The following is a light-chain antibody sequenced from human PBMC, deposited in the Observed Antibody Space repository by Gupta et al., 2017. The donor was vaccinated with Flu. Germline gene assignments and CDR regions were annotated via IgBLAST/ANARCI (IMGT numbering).Light chain of an antibody. CDR2: QDN. CDR3: QAWDSSTAGV. V-gene: IGLV3-1*01. Sequence: SYEVTQPPSVSVSPGQTASITCSGDKLGDKYACWYQQKPGQAPVLVIYQDNKRPSGIPERFSGSNSGNTATLTXSXTQAMDXADYYCQAWDSSTAGVFGTGTKVTVL. CDR1: KLGDKY. J-gene: IGLJ1*01.